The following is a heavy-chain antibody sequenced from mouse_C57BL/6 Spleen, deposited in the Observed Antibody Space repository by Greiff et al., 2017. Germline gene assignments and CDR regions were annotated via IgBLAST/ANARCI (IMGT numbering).Heavy chain of an antibody. D-gene: IGHD2-3*01. CDR3: ARRDDGYIYWALYD. Sequence: VKVEESGAELVKPGASVKISCKASGYAFSSYWMNWVKQRPGKGLEWIGQIYPGDGDTNYNGKFKGKATLTADKSSSTAYMQLSSLTSEDSAVYFCARRDDGYIYWALYDWGQGTSVTVSS. J-gene: IGHJ4*01. V-gene: IGHV1-80*01. CDR2: IYPGDGDT. CDR1: GYAFSSYW.